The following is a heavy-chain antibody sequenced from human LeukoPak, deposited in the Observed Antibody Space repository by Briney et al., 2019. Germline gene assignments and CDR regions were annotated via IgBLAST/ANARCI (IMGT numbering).Heavy chain of an antibody. CDR2: ISNDGRAK. CDR3: ARDRQRDSSG. D-gene: IGHD6-19*01. CDR1: GFTFSNYG. Sequence: GRSLRLACTASGFTFSNYGIHWVRQAPGKGLEWVGGISNDGRAKYYADSVKGRFSTSRDNAKNSLYLQMNSLRAEDTAVYYCARDRQRDSSGWGQGTLVTVSS. J-gene: IGHJ4*02. V-gene: IGHV3-30*03.